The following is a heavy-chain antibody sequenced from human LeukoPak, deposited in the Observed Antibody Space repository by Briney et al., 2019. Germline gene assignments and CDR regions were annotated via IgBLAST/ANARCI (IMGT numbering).Heavy chain of an antibody. CDR3: AKGGDSSSWLFDF. D-gene: IGHD6-13*01. CDR1: GFSFSSYA. CDR2: LSGTGRST. V-gene: IGHV3-23*01. Sequence: GGSLRLSCAASGFSFSSYAMSWFRQAPGKGLEWASALSGTGRSTYYADSVRGRFTISRDSSKNTLFLQVNSLRAEDTAVYYCAKGGDSSSWLFDFWGQGTLVTVSS. J-gene: IGHJ4*02.